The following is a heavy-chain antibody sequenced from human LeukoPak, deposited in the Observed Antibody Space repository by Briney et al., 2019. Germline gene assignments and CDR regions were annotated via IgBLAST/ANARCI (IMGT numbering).Heavy chain of an antibody. CDR3: AKASSGYYAPIDS. V-gene: IGHV3-43*01. CDR2: INWDDVTI. D-gene: IGHD3-22*01. Sequence: GGSLRLSCAASGFDFEDYTMHWVRQVPGKGLEWVSLINWDDVTIGYADSVKGRFTISRDNSKNSLYLQMNSLRPDDTALYFCAKASSGYYAPIDSWGQGTLVTVSS. CDR1: GFDFEDYT. J-gene: IGHJ4*02.